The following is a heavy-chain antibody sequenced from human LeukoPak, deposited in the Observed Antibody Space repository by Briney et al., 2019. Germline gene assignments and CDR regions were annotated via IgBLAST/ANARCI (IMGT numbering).Heavy chain of an antibody. CDR2: IYPSDSDT. Sequence: GESLKISCKGSGYSFTTSWIGWVRQMPGKGLEWMGIIYPSDSDTRYSPSFQGQVTISADKSISTAYLQWSSLKASDTAMYYCARQDGNSKYYFDYWGQGTLVTVSS. CDR3: ARQDGNSKYYFDY. D-gene: IGHD1-1*01. V-gene: IGHV5-51*01. CDR1: GYSFTTSW. J-gene: IGHJ4*02.